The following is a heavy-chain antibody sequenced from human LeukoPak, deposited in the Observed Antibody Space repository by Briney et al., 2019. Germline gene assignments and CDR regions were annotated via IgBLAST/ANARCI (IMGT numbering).Heavy chain of an antibody. Sequence: SETLSLTCTVSGGSISSSSYYWGWIRQPPGKGLEWIGYVYYSGSTNYNPSLKSRVTISVDTSKNQFSLKLNSVTAVDTAVYYCASGRSFSGTTDYWGQGTLVTVSS. V-gene: IGHV4-61*05. CDR3: ASGRSFSGTTDY. J-gene: IGHJ4*02. CDR2: VYYSGST. D-gene: IGHD1-7*01. CDR1: GGSISSSSYY.